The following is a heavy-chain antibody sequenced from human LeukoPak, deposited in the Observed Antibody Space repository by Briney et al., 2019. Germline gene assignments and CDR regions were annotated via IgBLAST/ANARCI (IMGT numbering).Heavy chain of an antibody. CDR3: AGFGGNSF. J-gene: IGHJ4*02. CDR2: ISNSGTT. V-gene: IGHV3-66*01. CDR1: GFSVSNNH. Sequence: PGGSLRLSCAASGFSVSNNHVTWVRQAPGKGLEWVSVISNSGTTFYADSVKGRLSISRDNSRNMVYLQMNSLRAEDTAVYYCAGFGGNSFWGPGTLVTVSS. D-gene: IGHD4-23*01.